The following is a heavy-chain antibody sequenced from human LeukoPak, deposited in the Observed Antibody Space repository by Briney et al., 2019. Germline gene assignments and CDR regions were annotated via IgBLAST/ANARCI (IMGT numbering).Heavy chain of an antibody. CDR1: GGSISSGGYY. V-gene: IGHV4-31*03. D-gene: IGHD5-12*01. CDR3: ARAWLRATHVDY. CDR2: IYYSGST. J-gene: IGHJ4*02. Sequence: SDTLSLTCTVSGGSISSGGYYWSWIRQHPGKGLEWIGYIYYSGSTYYNPSLKSRVTISVDTSKNQFSLKLSSVTAADTAVYYCARAWLRATHVDYWGEGTLVTVSS.